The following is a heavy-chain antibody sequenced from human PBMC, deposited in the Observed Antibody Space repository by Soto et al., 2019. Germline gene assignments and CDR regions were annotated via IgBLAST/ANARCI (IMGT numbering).Heavy chain of an antibody. CDR3: GTGRSWTKVES. D-gene: IGHD6-13*01. J-gene: IGHJ4*02. V-gene: IGHV1-69*01. Sequence: QVQLVKSGAEVKKPGSSVKVSCKASGGTLSRSAISWVRQAHGQGLEWMGVIIPIFGPAIYAQKFRGRVSIIADDSTRTGYMDMSSMRSEDTAVYYCGTGRSWTKVESWGQGTLVTVSS. CDR2: IIPIFGPA. CDR1: GGTLSRSA.